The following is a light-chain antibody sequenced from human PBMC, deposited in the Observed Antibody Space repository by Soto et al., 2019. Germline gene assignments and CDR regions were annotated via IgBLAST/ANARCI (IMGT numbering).Light chain of an antibody. CDR1: SSNIGSNY. J-gene: IGLJ3*02. Sequence: QSALTQPPSASGTPGQRVTISCSGSSSNIGSNYVYWYQQLPGTAPKLLIYSNNQRPSGVPDRFSGSKSGTSASLAISGLRSEGEADYYCAAWDDSLSGLWVFGGGTKLTVL. CDR2: SNN. V-gene: IGLV1-47*02. CDR3: AAWDDSLSGLWV.